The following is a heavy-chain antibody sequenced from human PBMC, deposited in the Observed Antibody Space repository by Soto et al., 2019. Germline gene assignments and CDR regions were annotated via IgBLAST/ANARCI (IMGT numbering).Heavy chain of an antibody. D-gene: IGHD2-21*01. J-gene: IGHJ4*02. Sequence: SETLSLTCTVPGGSVSIGTYYWSWIRQPPGKGLEWIGFIHYSGSTNYNPSLKSRVTMSVDTSKNQFSLKLTSVNAADTAVYYCTRGGDAYKNGHWAQGTLVTVSS. CDR1: GGSVSIGTYY. CDR3: TRGGDAYKNGH. V-gene: IGHV4-61*01. CDR2: IHYSGST.